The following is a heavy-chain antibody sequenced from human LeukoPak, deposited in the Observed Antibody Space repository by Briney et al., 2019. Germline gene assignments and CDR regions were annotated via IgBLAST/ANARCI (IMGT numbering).Heavy chain of an antibody. CDR1: GGTFSSYA. CDR2: IIPIFGPA. V-gene: IGHV1-69*05. D-gene: IGHD4-23*01. Sequence: SVKVSCKASGGTFSSYAISWVRQAPGQGLEWMGRIIPIFGPANYPQNFQGRVTISTEKSTTTVYMELSSLRFDDTAVYYCARDDRLWGGNPNMDVWGKGTTVTVS. J-gene: IGHJ6*03. CDR3: ARDDRLWGGNPNMDV.